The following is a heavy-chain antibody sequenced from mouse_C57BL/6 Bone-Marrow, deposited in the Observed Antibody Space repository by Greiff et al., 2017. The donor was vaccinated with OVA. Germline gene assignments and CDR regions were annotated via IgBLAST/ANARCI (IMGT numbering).Heavy chain of an antibody. D-gene: IGHD2-12*01. CDR1: GFSLTSYG. Sequence: VQLQQSGPGLVAPSQSLSLTCTVSGFSLTSYGVDWVRQSPGKGLEWLGVIWGVGSTNYNSALKSRLSISKDNSKSQVFLKMNSLQTDDTAMYYCAREAYYSPYWYFDVWGTGTTVTVSS. J-gene: IGHJ1*03. CDR2: IWGVGST. CDR3: AREAYYSPYWYFDV. V-gene: IGHV2-6*01.